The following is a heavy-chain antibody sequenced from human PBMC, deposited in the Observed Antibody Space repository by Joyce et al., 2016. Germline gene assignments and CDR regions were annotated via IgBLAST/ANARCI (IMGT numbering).Heavy chain of an antibody. CDR3: VRGISARPGGPNWFDP. J-gene: IGHJ5*02. D-gene: IGHD6-6*01. CDR2: INTDGSST. CDR1: GFSFSGYW. Sequence: EVQLVESGGGLVQPGGSLRLSCAASGFSFSGYWIHWVRQAPGKGLVWVSRINTDGSSTRFADSVKGRFTISRDNAKTTLYLQMNSLRAEDTAVYYCVRGISARPGGPNWFDPWGQGTLVTVSS. V-gene: IGHV3-74*01.